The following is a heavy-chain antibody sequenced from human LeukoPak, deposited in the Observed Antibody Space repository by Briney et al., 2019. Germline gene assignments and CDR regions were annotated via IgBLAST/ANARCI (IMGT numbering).Heavy chain of an antibody. V-gene: IGHV1-24*01. J-gene: IGHJ1*01. CDR1: GYTLTELS. D-gene: IGHD2-2*01. Sequence: GASVKVSCKVSGYTLTELSMHWVRQAPGKGLEWMGGFGPEDGETIYAQKFQGRVTMTEDTSTDTAYMELSSLRSEDTAVYYCATDIVVVPAALFQHWGQGTLVTVSS. CDR2: FGPEDGET. CDR3: ATDIVVVPAALFQH.